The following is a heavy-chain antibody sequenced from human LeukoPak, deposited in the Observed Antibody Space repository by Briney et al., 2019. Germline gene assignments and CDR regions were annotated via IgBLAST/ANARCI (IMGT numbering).Heavy chain of an antibody. CDR3: ARAPYYDFWSGYPPDY. Sequence: GGSLRLSCAASGFTFRSYWMHWVRQAPGKGLVWVSRINSDGSSTNYADSVKGRFTISRDNAKNTLYLQTNSLRAEDTAVYYCARAPYYDFWSGYPPDYWGQGTLVTVSS. V-gene: IGHV3-74*01. D-gene: IGHD3-3*01. J-gene: IGHJ4*02. CDR2: INSDGSST. CDR1: GFTFRSYW.